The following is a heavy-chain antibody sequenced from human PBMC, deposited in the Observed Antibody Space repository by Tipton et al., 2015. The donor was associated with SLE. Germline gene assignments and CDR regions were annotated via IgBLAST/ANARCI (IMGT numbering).Heavy chain of an antibody. V-gene: IGHV3-64D*06. CDR2: ISSNAGST. J-gene: IGHJ1*01. CDR3: VKDRTYCGGDCYSAEYFQD. Sequence: SLRLSCAASGFTVSSNYMSWVRQAPGKGLEYVSAISSNAGSTYYVDSVKGRFTISRDNSKNTLYLQMSSLRAEDTAVYYCVKDRTYCGGDCYSAEYFQDWGQGTLVTVSS. CDR1: GFTVSSNY. D-gene: IGHD2-21*02.